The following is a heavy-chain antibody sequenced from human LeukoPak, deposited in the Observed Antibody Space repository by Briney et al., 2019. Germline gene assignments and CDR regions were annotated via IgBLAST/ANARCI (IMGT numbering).Heavy chain of an antibody. CDR2: IYYSGST. D-gene: IGHD4-17*01. CDR1: GGSISSYY. V-gene: IGHV4-59*01. CDR3: ARVSYGDYYFDY. Sequence: PSETLSLTCTLSGGSISSYYWSWIRQPPGKGLEWIGYIYYSGSTNYNPSPKRRVTISVDTSKTQFSLKLSSVTAADTAVYYCARVSYGDYYFDYWGQGTLVTVSS. J-gene: IGHJ4*02.